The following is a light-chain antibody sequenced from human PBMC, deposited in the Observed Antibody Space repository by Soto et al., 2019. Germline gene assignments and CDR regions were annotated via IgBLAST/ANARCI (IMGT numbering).Light chain of an antibody. Sequence: EIAMTQSPATLSVSPGERATLSCRASQSVGSNLAWYQQKPGQAPRLLIYGASTRATGIPARFSGSGSGTEFTLTISSLQSEDFAIYFCQHYNNWPPDRTFGQGTKVEIK. CDR2: GAS. V-gene: IGKV3-15*01. J-gene: IGKJ1*01. CDR3: QHYNNWPPDRT. CDR1: QSVGSN.